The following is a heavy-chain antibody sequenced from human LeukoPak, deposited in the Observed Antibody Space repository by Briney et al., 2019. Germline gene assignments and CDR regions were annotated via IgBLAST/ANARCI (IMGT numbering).Heavy chain of an antibody. CDR2: MNPNSGNT. CDR3: ARGGERGYYYGKGFWFDP. D-gene: IGHD3-10*01. V-gene: IGHV1-8*02. CDR1: GGTFSSYA. J-gene: IGHJ5*02. Sequence: ASVKVSCKASGGTFSSYAISWVRQAPGQGLEWMGWMNPNSGNTGYAQKFQGRVTMTRNTSISTAYMELSSLRSEDTAVYYCARGGERGYYYGKGFWFDPWGQGTLVTVSS.